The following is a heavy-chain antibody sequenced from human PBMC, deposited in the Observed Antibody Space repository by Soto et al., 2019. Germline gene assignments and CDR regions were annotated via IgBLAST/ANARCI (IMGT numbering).Heavy chain of an antibody. CDR1: GGSISSGGYS. D-gene: IGHD3-22*01. CDR3: ARVFVSSGYYY. Sequence: TLCLTCAVSGGSISSGGYSWSWIRQPPGKGLEWIGYIYNSGSTYYNPSLKSRVTISVYRSKNQLSLKLSSVTAADTAVYYFARVFVSSGYYY. CDR2: IYNSGST. V-gene: IGHV4-30-2*01. J-gene: IGHJ6*01.